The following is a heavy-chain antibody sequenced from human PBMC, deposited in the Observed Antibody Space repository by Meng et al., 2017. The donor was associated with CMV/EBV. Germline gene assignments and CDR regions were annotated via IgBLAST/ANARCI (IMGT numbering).Heavy chain of an antibody. D-gene: IGHD1-26*01. CDR1: GGTFSSYT. CDR2: IIPILGIA. J-gene: IGHJ6*02. Sequence: SVKVSCKASGGTFSSYTISWVRQAPGQGLEWMGRIIPILGIANYAQKFQGRVTITADKSTSTAYMELSSLRPEDTAVYYCADYSGSYWGPHYGMDVWGQGTTVTVSS. V-gene: IGHV1-69*02. CDR3: ADYSGSYWGPHYGMDV.